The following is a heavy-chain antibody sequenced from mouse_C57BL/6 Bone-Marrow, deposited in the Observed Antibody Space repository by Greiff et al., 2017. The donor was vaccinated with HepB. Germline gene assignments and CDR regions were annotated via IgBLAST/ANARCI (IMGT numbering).Heavy chain of an antibody. J-gene: IGHJ1*03. Sequence: QVHVKQSGAELVKPGASVKISCKASGYAFSSYWMNWVKQRPGKGLEWIGQIYPGDGDTNYNGKFKGKATLTADKSSSTAYMQLSSLTSEDSAVYFCANDGPWYFDVWGTGTTVTVSS. CDR1: GYAFSSYW. CDR3: ANDGPWYFDV. D-gene: IGHD2-3*01. CDR2: IYPGDGDT. V-gene: IGHV1-80*01.